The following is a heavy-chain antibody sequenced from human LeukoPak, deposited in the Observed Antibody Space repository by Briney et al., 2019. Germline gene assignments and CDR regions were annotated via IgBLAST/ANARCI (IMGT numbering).Heavy chain of an antibody. Sequence: GGSLRLSCAASGFTFSDYYMSWIRQAPGKGLEWVSYISSSGSTIYYADSVKGRFTISRDNAKNSLYLQMNSLRAEDTAVYYCARDANPGLSHRYYYYYYMDVWGKGTTVTISS. CDR2: ISSSGSTI. CDR1: GFTFSDYY. J-gene: IGHJ6*03. V-gene: IGHV3-11*01. CDR3: ARDANPGLSHRYYYYYYMDV.